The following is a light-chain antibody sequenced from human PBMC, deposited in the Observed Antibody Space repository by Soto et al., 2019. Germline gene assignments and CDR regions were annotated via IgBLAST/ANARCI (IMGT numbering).Light chain of an antibody. CDR3: ETWETSLSAGVV. CDR1: SSNIGNNY. CDR2: DNN. J-gene: IGLJ2*01. V-gene: IGLV1-51*01. Sequence: QSVLTQPPSVSAAPGQKVTISCSGSSSNIGNNYVSWYQQLPGTAPKLLIYDNNKRPSGIPDRFSGSKSDTSATLGITGLQTGDEADYYCETWETSLSAGVVFGGGTKVTVL.